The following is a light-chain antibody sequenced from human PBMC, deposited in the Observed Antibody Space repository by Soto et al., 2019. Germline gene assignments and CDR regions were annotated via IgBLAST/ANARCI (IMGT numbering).Light chain of an antibody. CDR3: QQYNSYPWT. J-gene: IGKJ1*01. CDR2: KAS. Sequence: DIPMTQSPSTLSASVGDRVTITCRASQSISSWLAWYQQKPGKAPKLLIYKASSLESGVPSRFSGSGSGTEFTLTIRSLQTDDFATYYCQQYNSYPWTFGHGTKVEIK. CDR1: QSISSW. V-gene: IGKV1-5*03.